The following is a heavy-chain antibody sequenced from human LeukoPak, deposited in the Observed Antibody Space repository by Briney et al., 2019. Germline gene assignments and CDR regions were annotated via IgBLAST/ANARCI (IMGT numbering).Heavy chain of an antibody. V-gene: IGHV4-34*01. CDR2: INHSGST. D-gene: IGHD6-19*01. CDR3: ARPYSSGWYGAFDI. Sequence: PSETLSLTCAVYGGSFSGYYWSWIRQPPGKGLEWIGEINHSGSTNYNPSLKSRVTISVDTSKNQFSLKLNSVTAADTAVYYCARPYSSGWYGAFDIWGQGTMVTVSS. CDR1: GGSFSGYY. J-gene: IGHJ3*02.